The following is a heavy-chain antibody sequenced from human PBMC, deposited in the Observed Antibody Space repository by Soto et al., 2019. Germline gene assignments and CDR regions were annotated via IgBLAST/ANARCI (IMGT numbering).Heavy chain of an antibody. D-gene: IGHD4-17*01. CDR1: GFTFSSYG. J-gene: IGHJ4*02. V-gene: IGHV3-30*18. CDR3: AKDYGDAADY. CDR2: ISYDGSNK. Sequence: RRLSCAASGFTFSSYGMHWVRQAPGKGLEWVAVISYDGSNKYYADSVKGRFTISRDNSKNTLYLQMNSLRAEDTAVYYCAKDYGDAADYWGQGTLVTVSS.